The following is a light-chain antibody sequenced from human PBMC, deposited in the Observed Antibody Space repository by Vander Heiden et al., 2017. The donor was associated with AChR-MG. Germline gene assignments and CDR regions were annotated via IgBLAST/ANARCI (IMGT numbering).Light chain of an antibody. CDR3: QAWDSSTAV. J-gene: IGLJ1*01. Sequence: SYELTQPPSVSVSPGQTAYITCTGAKLGDKNVCWYQQKPGQSPVLVIYEDTKRPAGTPERFSGSNCGNTATLTISGTQAMDEADYYCQAWDSSTAVFGTGTKVTVL. CDR2: EDT. V-gene: IGLV3-1*01. CDR1: KLGDKN.